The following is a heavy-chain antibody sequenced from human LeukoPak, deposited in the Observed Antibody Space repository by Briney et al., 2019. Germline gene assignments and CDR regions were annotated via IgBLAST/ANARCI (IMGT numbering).Heavy chain of an antibody. CDR3: AKGKDKYPLAFKNWFDP. D-gene: IGHD2-2*01. CDR1: GFTFDDYA. Sequence: GGSLRLSCAASGFTFDDYAMHWVRQAPGKGLEWVSGISWNSGSIGYADSVKGRFTISRDNAKNSLYLQMNSLRAEDTALYYWAKGKDKYPLAFKNWFDPWGQGTLVTVSS. V-gene: IGHV3-9*01. J-gene: IGHJ5*02. CDR2: ISWNSGSI.